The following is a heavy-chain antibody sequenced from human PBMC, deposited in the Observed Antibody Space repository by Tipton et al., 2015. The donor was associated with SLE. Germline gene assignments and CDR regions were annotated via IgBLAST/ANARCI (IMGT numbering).Heavy chain of an antibody. CDR2: TYNDGIR. D-gene: IGHD3-22*01. J-gene: IGHJ6*02. CDR3: ARERGAYDRSGYWVDRYYGMDV. CDR1: GFTFSHYE. V-gene: IGHV3-66*01. Sequence: SLRLSCGASGFTFSHYEMNWVRQVPGKGLEWVSVTYNDGIRASYADSVKGRFTISRDNFKNTVSLKMNGLRVEDTAVYYCARERGAYDRSGYWVDRYYGMDVGGQGTTVTVSS.